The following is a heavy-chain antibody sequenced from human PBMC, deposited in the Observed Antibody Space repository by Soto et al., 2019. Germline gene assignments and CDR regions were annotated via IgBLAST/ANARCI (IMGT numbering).Heavy chain of an antibody. Sequence: QVQLVQSGAEMQQPGASVRFSCKASGGTFSKHAFSWVRQAPGQGLEWLGGTIPMFGTPNYAQKFQGRVAISADESTATVYMELSSLRSEDTAVYFCARPLRDRNYYYGMAVWGQGTTVTVSS. V-gene: IGHV1-69*01. D-gene: IGHD3-22*01. CDR1: GGTFSKHA. CDR3: ARPLRDRNYYYGMAV. CDR2: TIPMFGTP. J-gene: IGHJ6*02.